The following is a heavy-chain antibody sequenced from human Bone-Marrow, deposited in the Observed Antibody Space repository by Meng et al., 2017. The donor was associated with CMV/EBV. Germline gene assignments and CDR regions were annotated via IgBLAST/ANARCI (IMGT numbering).Heavy chain of an antibody. J-gene: IGHJ5*02. CDR1: GFTFSSYS. D-gene: IGHD3-10*01. CDR2: ISSSSSYI. Sequence: GESLKISCAASGFTFSSYSMNWVRQAPGKGLEWVSSISSSSSYIYYADSVKGRFTISRDNAKNSLYPQMNSLRAEDTAVYYCAIDQSGNMVRGAPLDPWGQGTLVTVSS. CDR3: AIDQSGNMVRGAPLDP. V-gene: IGHV3-21*01.